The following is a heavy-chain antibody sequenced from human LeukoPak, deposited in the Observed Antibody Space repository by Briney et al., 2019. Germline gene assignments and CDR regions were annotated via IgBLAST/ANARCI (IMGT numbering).Heavy chain of an antibody. Sequence: PGGSLRLSCAASGFTLSYYAMHWVRQAPGKGLEWVAIMSYDGSLTYYGGSVKGRFTISRDTSKKTLYLQMNSLRAEDTAVYYCARESGTVRGAMIDYWGQGALVTVSS. CDR1: GFTLSYYA. CDR3: ARESGTVRGAMIDY. J-gene: IGHJ4*02. V-gene: IGHV3-30-3*01. D-gene: IGHD3-10*01. CDR2: MSYDGSLT.